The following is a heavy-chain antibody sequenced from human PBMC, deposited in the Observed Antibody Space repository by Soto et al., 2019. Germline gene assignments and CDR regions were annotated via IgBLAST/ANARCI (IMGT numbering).Heavy chain of an antibody. Sequence: SETLSLTCAVYGGSFSGYYWSWIRQPPGKGLEWIGEINHSGSTNYNPSLKSRVTISVDTSKNQFSLKLSSVTAADTAVYYCARGRRIAVAGREFEPWGQGTLVTVSS. CDR3: ARGRRIAVAGREFEP. D-gene: IGHD6-19*01. CDR1: GGSFSGYY. V-gene: IGHV4-34*01. CDR2: INHSGST. J-gene: IGHJ5*02.